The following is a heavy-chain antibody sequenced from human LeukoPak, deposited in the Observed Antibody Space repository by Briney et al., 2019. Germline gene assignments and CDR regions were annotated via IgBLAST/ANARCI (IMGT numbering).Heavy chain of an antibody. V-gene: IGHV3-48*03. D-gene: IGHD6-19*01. J-gene: IGHJ4*02. CDR2: ISSSGSII. CDR3: ARVAGGGWYTHPDY. CDR1: GFTFSSYE. Sequence: GGSLRLSCAASGFTFSSYEMNWVRQAPGKGLEWVSYISSSGSIIYYADSVKGRFTISRDNAKNSLYLQMNSLRAEDTAVYYCARVAGGGWYTHPDYWGQGTLVTVSS.